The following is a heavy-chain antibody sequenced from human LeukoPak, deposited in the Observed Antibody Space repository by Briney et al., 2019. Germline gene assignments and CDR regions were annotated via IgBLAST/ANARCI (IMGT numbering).Heavy chain of an antibody. D-gene: IGHD3-22*01. V-gene: IGHV3-48*04. J-gene: IGHJ4*02. CDR2: ISSTSSTI. CDR3: ARDYDSGARALDY. Sequence: PGGSLRLSCAASGFTFSSYSMNWVRQAPGKGLEWASYISSTSSTIYYADSVKGRFTISRDNAKNSLYLQMNSLRAEDTSVYYCARDYDSGARALDYWGQGTLVTVSS. CDR1: GFTFSSYS.